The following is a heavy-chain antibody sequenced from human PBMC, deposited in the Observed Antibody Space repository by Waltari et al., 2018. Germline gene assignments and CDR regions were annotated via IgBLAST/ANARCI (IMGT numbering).Heavy chain of an antibody. Sequence: QVQLQESGPGLVKPSQTLALTCTGSGDSIRSGSYYWSWIRQPAGKGLEWIGRIYTSGITNYNPSLKSRVTISKDKSKNQFSLKLSSVTAADTAVYYCARDFWSGPFDPWGQGTLVTVSS. J-gene: IGHJ5*02. D-gene: IGHD3-3*01. CDR3: ARDFWSGPFDP. V-gene: IGHV4-61*02. CDR1: GDSIRSGSYY. CDR2: IYTSGIT.